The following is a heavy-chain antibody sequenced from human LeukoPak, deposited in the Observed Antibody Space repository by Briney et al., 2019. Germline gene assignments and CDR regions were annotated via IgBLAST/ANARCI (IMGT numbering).Heavy chain of an antibody. CDR2: IYYSGSA. CDR3: ARSYGSGNYFDY. V-gene: IGHV4-61*08. CDR1: GGSISSGDYY. J-gene: IGHJ4*02. Sequence: SQTLSLTCTVSGGSISSGDYYWSWIRQPPGKGLEWIGYIYYSGSAKYNPSLKSRVTISVDTSKNQFSLKLSSVTAADTAVYYCARSYGSGNYFDYWGQGILVTVSS. D-gene: IGHD3-10*01.